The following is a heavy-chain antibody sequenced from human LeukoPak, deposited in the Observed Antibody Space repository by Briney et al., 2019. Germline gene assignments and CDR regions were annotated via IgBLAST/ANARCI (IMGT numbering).Heavy chain of an antibody. CDR1: GYTFTSYD. Sequence: ASVKVSCKASGYTFTSYDINWVRQATGQGLEWMGWMNPNSGNTGYAQKFQGRVTITRNTSISTAYMELSSLRSEDTAVYYCAAGGYCTNGVCYRWNFDYWGQGTLVTVSS. CDR3: AAGGYCTNGVCYRWNFDY. J-gene: IGHJ4*02. V-gene: IGHV1-8*03. D-gene: IGHD2-8*01. CDR2: MNPNSGNT.